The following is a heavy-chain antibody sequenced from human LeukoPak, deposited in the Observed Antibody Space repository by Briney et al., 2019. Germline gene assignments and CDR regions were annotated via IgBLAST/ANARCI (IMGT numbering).Heavy chain of an antibody. D-gene: IGHD3-16*02. CDR1: GGSISSGSYY. V-gene: IGHV4-61*02. Sequence: PSETLSLTCTVSGGSISSGSYYWSWIRQPAGKGLEWIGRIYTSGSTNYNPSLKSRVTISVDTSKNQFSLKLSSVTAADTAVYYCARVRYSDCRCYWYFDYWGQSIRV. CDR3: ARVRYSDCRCYWYFDY. J-gene: IGHJ4*02. CDR2: IYTSGST.